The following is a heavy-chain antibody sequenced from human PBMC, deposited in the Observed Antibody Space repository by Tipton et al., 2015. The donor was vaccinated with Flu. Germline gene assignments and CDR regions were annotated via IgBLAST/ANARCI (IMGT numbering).Heavy chain of an antibody. CDR1: GGSISSYY. V-gene: IGHV4-59*01. J-gene: IGHJ5*02. CDR2: IYYSGST. CDR3: ARLYYYDSSGYYYGGWFAP. Sequence: TLSLTCTVSGGSISSYYWSWIRQPPGKGLEWIGYIYYSGSTNYNPSLKSRVTISVDTSKNQFSLKLSSVTAADTAVYYCARLYYYDSSGYYYGGWFAPWGQGTLVTVSS. D-gene: IGHD3-22*01.